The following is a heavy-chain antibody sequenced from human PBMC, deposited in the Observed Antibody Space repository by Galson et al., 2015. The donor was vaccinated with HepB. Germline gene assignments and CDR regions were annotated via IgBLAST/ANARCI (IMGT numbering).Heavy chain of an antibody. V-gene: IGHV3-30*18. CDR3: AKALGYCSSTSCNPEGYYYYGMDV. J-gene: IGHJ6*02. D-gene: IGHD2-2*01. Sequence: SLRLSCAASGFTFSSYGMHWVRQAPGKGLEWVAVISYDGSNKYYADSVKGRFTISRDNSKNTLYLQMNSLRAEDTAVYYCAKALGYCSSTSCNPEGYYYYGMDVWGQGTTVTVSS. CDR1: GFTFSSYG. CDR2: ISYDGSNK.